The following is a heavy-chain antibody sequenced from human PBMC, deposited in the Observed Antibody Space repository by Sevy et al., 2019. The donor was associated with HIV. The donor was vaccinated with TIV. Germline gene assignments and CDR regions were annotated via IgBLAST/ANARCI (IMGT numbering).Heavy chain of an antibody. CDR1: GYSFTSYW. V-gene: IGHV5-51*01. CDR2: IYPGDSDT. CDR3: ARPGYCSGGSCYGPFDP. J-gene: IGHJ5*02. D-gene: IGHD2-15*01. Sequence: GESLKISCKGSGYSFTSYWIGWVRQMPGKGLEWMGIIYPGDSDTRYSPSFQGQVTISADKSISTAYLPWSSLKASDTAMYYCARPGYCSGGSCYGPFDPWGQGTLVTVSS.